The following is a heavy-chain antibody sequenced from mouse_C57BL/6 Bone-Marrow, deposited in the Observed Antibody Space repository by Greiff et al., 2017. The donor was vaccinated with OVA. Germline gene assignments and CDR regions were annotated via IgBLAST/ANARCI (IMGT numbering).Heavy chain of an antibody. CDR2: ISYDGSN. CDR3: ARSSGPYYAMDY. J-gene: IGHJ4*01. Sequence: VQLQQSGPGLVKPSQSLSLTCSVTGYSITSGYYWYWIRQFPGNKLEWMGYISYDGSNNYNPSLKNRISITRDTSKNQFFLKLNSVTTEDTATYYCARSSGPYYAMDYWGQGTSVTVSS. CDR1: GYSITSGYY. D-gene: IGHD3-2*02. V-gene: IGHV3-6*01.